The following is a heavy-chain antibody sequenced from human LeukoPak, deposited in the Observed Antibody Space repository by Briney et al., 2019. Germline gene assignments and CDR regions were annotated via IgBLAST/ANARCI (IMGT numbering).Heavy chain of an antibody. J-gene: IGHJ4*02. D-gene: IGHD1-1*01. CDR1: XXTFSSYA. V-gene: IGHV3-23*01. CDR3: XXXXXXXAXAGNIDY. CDR2: ISGSGGST. Sequence: CAXSXXTFSSYAMSWVRQAPGKGLEWVSAISGSGGSTYYADSVKGRFTISRDNSKNTLYLQMNSLRAEDTAVYYCXXXXXXXAXAGNIDYWGQGTLVTVSS.